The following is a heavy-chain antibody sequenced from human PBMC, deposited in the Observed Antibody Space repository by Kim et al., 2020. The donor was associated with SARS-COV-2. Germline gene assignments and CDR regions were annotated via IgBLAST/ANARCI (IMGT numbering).Heavy chain of an antibody. CDR3: ARDRATLTGYPDFYY. CDR2: ITSDGSST. CDR1: GFTFSDYD. D-gene: IGHD3-9*01. J-gene: IGHJ4*01. Sequence: GGSLRLSCAASGFTFSDYDMPWIRQAPGKGLEWVSYITSDGSSTYYADSVKGRFTISRDNSQNSLYLQMNSLRAEDTAVYYCARDRATLTGYPDFYYCG. V-gene: IGHV3-11*01.